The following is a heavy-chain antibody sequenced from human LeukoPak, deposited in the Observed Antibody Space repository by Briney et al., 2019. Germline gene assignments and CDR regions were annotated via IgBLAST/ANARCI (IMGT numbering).Heavy chain of an antibody. CDR3: ARDQGRAAAGINYWFDP. J-gene: IGHJ5*02. D-gene: IGHD6-13*01. CDR2: ISSSSSYI. Sequence: PGGSLRLSCAASGFTFSSYSMNWVRQAPGKGLEWVSSISSSSSYIYYADSVKGRFTISRDNAKNSLYLQMNSLRAEDTAVYYCARDQGRAAAGINYWFDPWGQGTLVTVSS. CDR1: GFTFSSYS. V-gene: IGHV3-21*01.